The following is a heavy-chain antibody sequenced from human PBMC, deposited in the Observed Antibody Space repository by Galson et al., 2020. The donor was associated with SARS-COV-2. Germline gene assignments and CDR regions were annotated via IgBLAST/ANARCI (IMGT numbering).Heavy chain of an antibody. D-gene: IGHD3-22*01. CDR3: ARQYYYDSPDAFDI. CDR2: TYWSDDK. Sequence: SGPTLVKPTQTLTLTCTFSGFSLSTSGVGVGCIRQPPGKALEWLAVTYWSDDKRYSPSLKSRLTITKDTSKKQVVLTMTNMDPVDTATYYCARQYYYDSPDAFDIWGQGTMVTVSS. J-gene: IGHJ3*02. CDR1: GFSLSTSGVG. V-gene: IGHV2-5*01.